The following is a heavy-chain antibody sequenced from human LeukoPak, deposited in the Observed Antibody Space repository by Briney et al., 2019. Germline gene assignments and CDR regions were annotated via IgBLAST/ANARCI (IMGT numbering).Heavy chain of an antibody. CDR1: GGTFSSYA. J-gene: IGHJ4*02. CDR2: IIPIFGTA. CDR3: ASDPSIAGYFDY. V-gene: IGHV1-69*05. Sequence: ASVKVSCKASGGTFSSYAISWVRQAPGQGLEWMGGIIPIFGTANYAQKFQGRVTITTDESTSTAYMELGSLRSEDTAVYYCASDPSIAGYFDYWGQGTLVTVSS. D-gene: IGHD6-6*01.